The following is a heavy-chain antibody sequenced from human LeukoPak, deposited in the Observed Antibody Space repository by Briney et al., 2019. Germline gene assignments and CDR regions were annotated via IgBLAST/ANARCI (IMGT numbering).Heavy chain of an antibody. J-gene: IGHJ4*02. CDR1: GYTFISYY. CDR3: TRTYTSSSPFDY. Sequence: ASVKVSCKASGYTFISYYIHWARQAPGQGLEWMGVINPSGGSTTYTQKFQGRVTMTRDTSTSTVYMELNSLKSEDTAVYYCTRTYTSSSPFDYWGQGTLVTVSS. D-gene: IGHD6-6*01. CDR2: INPSGGST. V-gene: IGHV1-46*01.